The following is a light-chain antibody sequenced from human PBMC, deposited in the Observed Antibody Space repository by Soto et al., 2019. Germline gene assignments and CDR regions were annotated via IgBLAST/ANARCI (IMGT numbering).Light chain of an antibody. J-gene: IGLJ1*01. CDR1: SSDIGGYTY. Sequence: VLSKPPYASGSPGQSVTISCTGTSSDIGGYTYVSWYQHHPGKAPKLMIYEVSKRPSGVPDRFSGSKSGNTASLTVSGLQAEDEADYYCTSYAGSNSYVFGTGTKVTVL. V-gene: IGLV2-8*01. CDR2: EVS. CDR3: TSYAGSNSYV.